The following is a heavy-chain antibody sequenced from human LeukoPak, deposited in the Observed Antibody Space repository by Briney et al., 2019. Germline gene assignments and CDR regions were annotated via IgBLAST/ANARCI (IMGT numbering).Heavy chain of an antibody. J-gene: IGHJ6*03. CDR2: IYTSGST. CDR3: ARESPKLYYVDYYYYYMDA. D-gene: IGHD1-26*01. V-gene: IGHV4-61*02. Sequence: SETLSLTCTVSGGSISSGSYYWSWIWQPAGKGLEWIGRIYTSGSTNYNPSLKSRVTISVDTSKNQFSLKLSSVTAADTAVYYCARESPKLYYVDYYYYYMDAWGKGTTVTISS. CDR1: GGSISSGSYY.